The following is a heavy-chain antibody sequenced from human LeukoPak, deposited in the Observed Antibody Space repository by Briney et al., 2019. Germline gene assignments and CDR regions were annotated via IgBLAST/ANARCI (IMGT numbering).Heavy chain of an antibody. V-gene: IGHV1-46*01. D-gene: IGHD1-26*01. CDR1: GYTFTTYY. CDR2: INPSVGSA. Sequence: ASVKVSCKASGYTFTTYYIHWVRQAPGEGLQWMAMINPSVGSASYAQKFQDRVTLTRDTSTGTVYMELSGLTSEDTAVYYCARNVGSGFDYWGQGTLVTVSS. CDR3: ARNVGSGFDY. J-gene: IGHJ4*02.